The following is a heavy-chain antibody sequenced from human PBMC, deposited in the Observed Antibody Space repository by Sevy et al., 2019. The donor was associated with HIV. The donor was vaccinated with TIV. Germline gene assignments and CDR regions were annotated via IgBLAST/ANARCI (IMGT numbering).Heavy chain of an antibody. CDR2: LKQDGSEK. CDR3: ARLCTGFIYYYYYGMDV. D-gene: IGHD2-2*01. J-gene: IGHJ6*02. CDR1: GFAFSSSW. Sequence: GGSLRLTCAASGFAFSSSWMTWVRRAPGKGLEWVANLKQDGSEKDYVDFLKGRFTISRDNAKNSLYLQMNSLRAEDTAVYYCARLCTGFIYYYYYGMDVWGQGTTVTVSS. V-gene: IGHV3-7*01.